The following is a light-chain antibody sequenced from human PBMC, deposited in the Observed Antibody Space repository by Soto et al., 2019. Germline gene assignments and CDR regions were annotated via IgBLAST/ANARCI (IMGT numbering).Light chain of an antibody. Sequence: QSVLTQPASVSGSPGQSITISCTGTGSDVGGYNYVSWYQQHPGKARKLMIYEVSNRPSGVSNRFSGAKSGNTASLTSSGLQAEDEADYYCSSYTSSSTRGFGTGTKVT. CDR1: GSDVGGYNY. CDR2: EVS. J-gene: IGLJ1*01. V-gene: IGLV2-14*01. CDR3: SSYTSSSTRG.